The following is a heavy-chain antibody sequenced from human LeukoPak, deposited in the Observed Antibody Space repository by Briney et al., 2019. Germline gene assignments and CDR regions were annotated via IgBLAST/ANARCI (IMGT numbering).Heavy chain of an antibody. CDR3: ARVLTYYYGSGSYYKGGYFDY. D-gene: IGHD3-10*01. J-gene: IGHJ4*02. V-gene: IGHV3-7*01. CDR2: IKQDGSEK. Sequence: GGSLRLSCAASGFTFSSYWMSWVRQAPGKGLEWVANIKQDGSEKYYVDSVKGRFTISRDNAKNSLYLQMNSRRAEDTAVYYCARVLTYYYGSGSYYKGGYFDYWGQGTLVTVSS. CDR1: GFTFSSYW.